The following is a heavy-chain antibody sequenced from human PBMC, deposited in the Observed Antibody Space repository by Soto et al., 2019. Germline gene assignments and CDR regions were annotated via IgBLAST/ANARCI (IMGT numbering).Heavy chain of an antibody. CDR2: ISSSSSTI. V-gene: IGHV3-48*04. J-gene: IGHJ3*02. D-gene: IGHD2-21*02. CDR3: ARDQSVVVTAIHAFDI. Sequence: GGSLRLSCAASGFTFSSYSMNWVRQAPGKGLEWVSYISSSSSTIYYADSVKGRFTISRDNAKNSLYLQMNSLRAEDTAVYYYARDQSVVVTAIHAFDIWGQGTMVTVSS. CDR1: GFTFSSYS.